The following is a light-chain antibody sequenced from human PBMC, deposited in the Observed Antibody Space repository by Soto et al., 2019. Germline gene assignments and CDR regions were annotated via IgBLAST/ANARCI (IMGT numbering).Light chain of an antibody. J-gene: IGKJ1*01. CDR3: QQYETFSGT. Sequence: DIQLTQSPSSVSASVGDRVTITCRASQGISSWLAWYQQKPGKAPKLLIYAASSLQSGVPSRFSGSGSGTEFTLTISRLQPDDFATYYCQQYETFSGTFGPGTKVDIK. V-gene: IGKV1-12*01. CDR2: AAS. CDR1: QGISSW.